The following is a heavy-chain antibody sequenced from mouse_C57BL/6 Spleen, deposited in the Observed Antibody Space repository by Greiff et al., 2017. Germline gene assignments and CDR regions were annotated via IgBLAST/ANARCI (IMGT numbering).Heavy chain of an antibody. CDR1: GYTFTDYY. J-gene: IGHJ3*01. D-gene: IGHD2-4*01. V-gene: IGHV1-26*01. Sequence: EVKLQQSGPELVKPGASVKISCKASGYTFTDYYMNWVKQSHGKSLEWIGDINPNNGGTSYNQKFKGKATLTVDKSSSTAYMELRSLTSEDSAVYYCAKIYYDPFAYWGQGTLVTVSA. CDR2: INPNNGGT. CDR3: AKIYYDPFAY.